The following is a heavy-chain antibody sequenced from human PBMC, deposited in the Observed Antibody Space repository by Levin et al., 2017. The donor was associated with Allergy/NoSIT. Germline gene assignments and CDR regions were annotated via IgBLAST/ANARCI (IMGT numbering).Heavy chain of an antibody. Sequence: SVKVSCKASGGTFSSYAISWVRQAPGQGLEWMGGIIPIFGTANYAQKFQGRVTITADESTSTAYMELSSLRSEDTAVYYCARAIAVAGTPSLTTYYYDGMDVWGQGTTVTVSS. CDR3: ARAIAVAGTPSLTTYYYDGMDV. CDR2: IIPIFGTA. D-gene: IGHD6-19*01. CDR1: GGTFSSYA. V-gene: IGHV1-69*13. J-gene: IGHJ6*02.